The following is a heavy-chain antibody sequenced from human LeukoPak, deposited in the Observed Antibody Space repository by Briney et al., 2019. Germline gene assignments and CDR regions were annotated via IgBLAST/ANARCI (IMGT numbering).Heavy chain of an antibody. Sequence: GGSLRLSCAASGFTFSSYAMSRVRQAPGKGLEWVSAISGSGGSTYYADSVKGRFTISRDNSKNTLYLQMNSLRAEDTAVYYCAKGVAARPYYGMDVWGQGTTVTVSS. CDR2: ISGSGGST. V-gene: IGHV3-23*01. D-gene: IGHD6-6*01. J-gene: IGHJ6*02. CDR1: GFTFSSYA. CDR3: AKGVAARPYYGMDV.